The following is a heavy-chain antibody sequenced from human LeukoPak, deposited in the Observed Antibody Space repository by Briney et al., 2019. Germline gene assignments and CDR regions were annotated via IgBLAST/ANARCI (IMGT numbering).Heavy chain of an antibody. D-gene: IGHD3-22*01. CDR1: GYRFTTYW. Sequence: GESLKISCKGSGYRFTTYWIGWVRQMPGRGLEWMGIIYPGDSDTRYSPSFEGQVTISADKCISNAYLEWSSLKASDTAMYYCARQFRDSSGYYSYYFDYWGQGTLVTVSS. CDR2: IYPGDSDT. CDR3: ARQFRDSSGYYSYYFDY. J-gene: IGHJ4*02. V-gene: IGHV5-51*01.